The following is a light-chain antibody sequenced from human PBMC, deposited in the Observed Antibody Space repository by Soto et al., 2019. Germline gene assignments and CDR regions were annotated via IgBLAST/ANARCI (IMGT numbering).Light chain of an antibody. V-gene: IGKV3-20*01. CDR1: QSVSSR. Sequence: EIVMTQSPATLSVALGERATLSCRARQSVSSRLAWYQQKPGQAPRLHISGASSRATGIPDRFSGSGSGTDFTLTISRLEPEDFAVYYCQQYGSSGTFGQGTKVDIK. CDR3: QQYGSSGT. J-gene: IGKJ1*01. CDR2: GAS.